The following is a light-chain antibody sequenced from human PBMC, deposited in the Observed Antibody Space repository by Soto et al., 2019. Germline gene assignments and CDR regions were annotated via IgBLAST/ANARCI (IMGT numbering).Light chain of an antibody. CDR1: QSVSSSY. J-gene: IGKJ2*01. CDR3: QQYGSSPYT. CDR2: VTS. V-gene: IGKV3-20*01. Sequence: EIVLTQSPGTLSLSPGERATLSCRASQSVSSSYLAWYQQKPGRAPRLLIYVTSSRATGIPDRFSGSGSGTDFTLTISRLEPEDFAVYYCQQYGSSPYTFGQGTKLEIK.